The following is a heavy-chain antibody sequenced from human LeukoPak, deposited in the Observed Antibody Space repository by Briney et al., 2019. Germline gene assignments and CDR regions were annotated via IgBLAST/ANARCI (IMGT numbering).Heavy chain of an antibody. D-gene: IGHD4-17*01. V-gene: IGHV3-66*01. CDR2: IYSGGST. Sequence: YMSWVRXXPGKGLEWXSXIYSGGSTYYADSVKGRFTISRDNSKNTLYLQMNSLRAEDTAVYYCAKDHDYGDYYYYGMDVWGQGTTVTVSS. J-gene: IGHJ6*02. CDR1: Y. CDR3: AKDHDYGDYYYYGMDV.